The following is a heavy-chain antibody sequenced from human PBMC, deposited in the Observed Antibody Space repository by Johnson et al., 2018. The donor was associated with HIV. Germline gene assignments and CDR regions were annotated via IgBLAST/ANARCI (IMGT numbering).Heavy chain of an antibody. V-gene: IGHV3-30*02. CDR3: AKGLWLKYQLLHDGFDI. J-gene: IGHJ3*02. CDR2: IRFDGSDK. Sequence: QVQLVESGGGVVQPGGSLTLSCAASGFTFSSYGMHWVRQAPVKGMEWVGFIRFDGSDKFYADSVKGRFTISRDNSKNTLYLQMNSLSAEDSAVYYRAKGLWLKYQLLHDGFDIWGQGTMVTVSS. D-gene: IGHD2-2*01. CDR1: GFTFSSYG.